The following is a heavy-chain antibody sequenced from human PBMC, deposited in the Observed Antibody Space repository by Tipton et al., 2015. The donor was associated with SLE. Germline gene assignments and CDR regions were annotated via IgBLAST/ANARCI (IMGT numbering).Heavy chain of an antibody. J-gene: IGHJ5*02. D-gene: IGHD2-2*01. V-gene: IGHV4-59*01. CDR2: IYYSGST. CDR3: ARLMMGPVIVVVPAGEGTARGVYNWFDP. CDR1: GGSISSYY. Sequence: TLSLTRTVSGGSISSYYWSWIRQPPGKGLEWIGYIYYSGSTNYNPSLKSRVTISVDTSKNQFSLKLSSVTAADTAVYYCARLMMGPVIVVVPAGEGTARGVYNWFDPWGQGTLVTVSS.